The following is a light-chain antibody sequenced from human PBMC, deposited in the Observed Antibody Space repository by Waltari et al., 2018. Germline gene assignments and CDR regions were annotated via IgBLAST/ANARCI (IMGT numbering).Light chain of an antibody. V-gene: IGKV1-17*01. J-gene: IGKJ2*03. Sequence: DIQMTQSPSSLSASAGDTVTITCRASQGISTYLNWYQQKPGKAPKRLIYAASSLESGVPLRFSGSGSGTDFTLTISSLQPEDFATYYCLQYNSHPYSFGQGTKVEIK. CDR2: AAS. CDR1: QGISTY. CDR3: LQYNSHPYS.